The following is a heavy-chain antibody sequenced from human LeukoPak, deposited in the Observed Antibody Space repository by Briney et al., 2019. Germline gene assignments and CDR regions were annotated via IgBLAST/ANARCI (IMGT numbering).Heavy chain of an antibody. D-gene: IGHD3-10*01. Sequence: GGSLRLSCAASGFTVSSNYMSWVRQAPGKGLEWVSVIYSGGSTYYADSVKGRLTISRDNSKNTLYLQMNSLRAEDTAVYYCAREGYYGSGSYDYWGQGTLVTVSS. CDR1: GFTVSSNY. CDR3: AREGYYGSGSYDY. J-gene: IGHJ4*02. CDR2: IYSGGST. V-gene: IGHV3-53*01.